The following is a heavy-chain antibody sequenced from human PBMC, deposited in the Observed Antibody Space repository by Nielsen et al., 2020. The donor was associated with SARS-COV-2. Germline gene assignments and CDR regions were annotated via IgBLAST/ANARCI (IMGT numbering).Heavy chain of an antibody. V-gene: IGHV1-18*01. J-gene: IGHJ4*02. Sequence: ASVKVSCKASGYTFTSYGISWVRQAPGQGLEWMGWISAYNGNTNYAQKFQGRVTFTWDTSASTAYMELSGLTSEDTAVYYCARRPDHYSGCYQYWGQGSLLTVSS. D-gene: IGHD6-19*01. CDR1: GYTFTSYG. CDR3: ARRPDHYSGCYQY. CDR2: ISAYNGNT.